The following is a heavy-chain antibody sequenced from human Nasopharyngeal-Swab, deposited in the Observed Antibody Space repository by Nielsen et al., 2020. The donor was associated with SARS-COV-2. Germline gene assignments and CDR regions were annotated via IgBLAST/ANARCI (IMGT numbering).Heavy chain of an antibody. CDR1: GYTFIDYY. V-gene: IGHV1-2*02. CDR3: ARSKISWCTRTWQDDY. D-gene: IGHD2-2*01. CDR2: INPSSGGT. Sequence: ASVKVSCKASGYTFIDYYMHWVRQAPGQGLEWMGWINPSSGGTKYAQKIQGRVTMTRDTSISTAYMELSRLTSDDTAVYYCARSKISWCTRTWQDDYWGQGTLVTVSS. J-gene: IGHJ4*02.